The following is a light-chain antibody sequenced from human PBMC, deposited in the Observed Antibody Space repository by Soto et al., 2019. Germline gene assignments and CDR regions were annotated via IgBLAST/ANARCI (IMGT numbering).Light chain of an antibody. CDR2: CAS. CDR3: QQYYSNPPPT. CDR1: QNVLYSSNTKHH. J-gene: IGKJ2*01. Sequence: IVMTQSPDSLAVSLGERATINCKSSQNVLYSSNTKHHLARYQQKPGQPPKLLIHCASTRESGVPDRFSGIGSETDVTITISSLQAADVAVYYGQQYYSNPPPTLGQGTKLESK. V-gene: IGKV4-1*01.